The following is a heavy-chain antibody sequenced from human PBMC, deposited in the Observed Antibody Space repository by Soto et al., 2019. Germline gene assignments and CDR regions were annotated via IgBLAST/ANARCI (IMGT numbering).Heavy chain of an antibody. V-gene: IGHV5-10-1*01. CDR3: ASSRYCISTSCHPSSFGYYYYGMDV. J-gene: IGHJ6*02. Sequence: GESLKISCKGSGCTCTTYCITWVRQMPGKGLEWMGRIDPSDSYPNYSPSFQGHVTVSGDTSITTAYMELSSLRSEDTAVYYCASSRYCISTSCHPSSFGYYYYGMDVWGQGTTVTVSS. CDR2: IDPSDSYP. CDR1: GCTCTTYC. D-gene: IGHD2-2*01.